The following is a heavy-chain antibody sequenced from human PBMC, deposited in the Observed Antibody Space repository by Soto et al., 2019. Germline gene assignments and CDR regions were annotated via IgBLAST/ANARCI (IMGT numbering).Heavy chain of an antibody. Sequence: EVQLVESGGGLVKPGGSLRLSCAASGFTFNNAWMNWVRQAPGEGLEWVGRIKSKTNGGTIDYAAPVKGRITISRDDSKSTLYLQMNSLKTEDTAVYDCTTLGALDYWGQGTLVTVSS. V-gene: IGHV3-15*01. CDR2: IKSKTNGGTI. CDR1: GFTFNNAW. J-gene: IGHJ4*02. CDR3: TTLGALDY. D-gene: IGHD1-26*01.